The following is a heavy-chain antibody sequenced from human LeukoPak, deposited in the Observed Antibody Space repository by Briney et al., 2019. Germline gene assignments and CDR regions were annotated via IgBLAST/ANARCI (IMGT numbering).Heavy chain of an antibody. Sequence: ASVKVSCKASGYTFTGYYIHWVRQAPGQGLEWMGWIKPSSGGTNYAQNFQGRVTMTRDTSINTAYMELSRLRSEDTAVYYCARVTAYYDILTGYYRSDVMDVWGKGTTVTVSS. CDR2: IKPSSGGT. J-gene: IGHJ6*03. D-gene: IGHD3-9*01. V-gene: IGHV1-2*02. CDR3: ARVTAYYDILTGYYRSDVMDV. CDR1: GYTFTGYY.